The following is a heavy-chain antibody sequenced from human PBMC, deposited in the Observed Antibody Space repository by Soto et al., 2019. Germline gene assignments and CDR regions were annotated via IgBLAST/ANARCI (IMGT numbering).Heavy chain of an antibody. CDR1: SGSFSGYY. CDR3: ARHGGYYLDY. D-gene: IGHD3-16*01. Sequence: QVQLQQWGAGLLKPSETLSLTCAVYSGSFSGYYWSWIRQPPGKGLEWIGELYQGLSIIYNPALESRVTISGDASKNQFALKLRSVTAADTAVYYCARHGGYYLDYWGQGTLVTVSS. CDR2: LYQGLSI. V-gene: IGHV4-34*01. J-gene: IGHJ4*02.